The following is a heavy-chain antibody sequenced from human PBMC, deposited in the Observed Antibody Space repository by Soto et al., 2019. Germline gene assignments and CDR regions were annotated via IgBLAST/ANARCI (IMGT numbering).Heavy chain of an antibody. CDR2: IYYSGST. Sequence: SETLSLTCTVSGGSISSSSYYWGWIRQPPGKGLEWIGSIYYSGSTYYNPSLKSRVTISVDTSKNQFSLKLSFVTAADTAVYYCARRSVVVVAAVDYWGQGTLVTVSS. CDR3: ARRSVVVVAAVDY. CDR1: GGSISSSSYY. D-gene: IGHD2-15*01. V-gene: IGHV4-39*01. J-gene: IGHJ4*02.